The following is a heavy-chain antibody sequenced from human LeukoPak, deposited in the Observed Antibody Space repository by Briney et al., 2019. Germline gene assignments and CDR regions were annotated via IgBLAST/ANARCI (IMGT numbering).Heavy chain of an antibody. V-gene: IGHV3-7*01. CDR2: IKQDGSEK. J-gene: IGHJ6*04. Sequence: GGSLRLSCAASGFTFSSYWMTWVRQAPGKGLEWVANIKQDGSEKYFVDSVKGRFTISRDNAKNSLYLQMNSLRAEDTAVYYCARDWDCGSSTCYGALGYWGKGITVTVSS. CDR1: GFTFSSYW. D-gene: IGHD2-2*01. CDR3: ARDWDCGSSTCYGALGY.